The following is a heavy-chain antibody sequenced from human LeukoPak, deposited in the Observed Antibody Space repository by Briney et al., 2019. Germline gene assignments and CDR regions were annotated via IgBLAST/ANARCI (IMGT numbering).Heavy chain of an antibody. CDR2: IYYSGST. V-gene: IGHV4-59*08. CDR1: GGSISSYY. D-gene: IGHD3-22*01. CDR3: ARPGDYYDSSGYLAFDI. Sequence: SETLSLTCTVSGGSISSYYWSWIRQPPGKGLEWIGYIYYSGSTNYNPSLKSRVTISVDTSKNQFSLKLSSMTAADTAVYYCARPGDYYDSSGYLAFDIWGQGTMVTVSS. J-gene: IGHJ3*02.